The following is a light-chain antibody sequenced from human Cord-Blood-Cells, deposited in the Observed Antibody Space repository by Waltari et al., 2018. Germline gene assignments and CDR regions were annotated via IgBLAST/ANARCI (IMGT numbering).Light chain of an antibody. J-gene: IGKJ2*01. V-gene: IGKV3-15*01. CDR1: QRVSSN. Sequence: EIVMTQSPATLSVSPGERATLSCRASQRVSSNLAWYQQKPGQAPRLLIYGASTRATGIPARFSGSGSGPEFTLTISRLQSEDFAVYYCQQYNNWPPYTFGQGTKLEIK. CDR3: QQYNNWPPYT. CDR2: GAS.